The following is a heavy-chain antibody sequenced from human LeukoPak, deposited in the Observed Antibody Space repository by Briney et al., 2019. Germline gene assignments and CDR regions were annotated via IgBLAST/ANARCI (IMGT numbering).Heavy chain of an antibody. Sequence: SVKVSCKASGGTFSSYAISWVRQAPGQGLEWMGGIIPIFGTANYAQKFQGRVTITADESTSTAYMELSSLRSEDTAVYYCARGSSIAAAGYYFDYWGQGTLVTVSS. CDR3: ARGSSIAAAGYYFDY. CDR2: IIPIFGTA. CDR1: GGTFSSYA. D-gene: IGHD6-13*01. V-gene: IGHV1-69*13. J-gene: IGHJ4*02.